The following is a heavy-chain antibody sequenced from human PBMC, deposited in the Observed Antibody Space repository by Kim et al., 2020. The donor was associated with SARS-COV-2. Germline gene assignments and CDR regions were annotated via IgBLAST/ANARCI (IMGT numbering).Heavy chain of an antibody. J-gene: IGHJ4*02. Sequence: SETLSLTCAVYGGSFSGYYWSWIRQPPGKGLEWIGEINHSGSTNYNPSLKSRVTISVDTSKNQFSLKLSSVTAADTAVYYCASDAMVRGGGYYFDYWGQGTLVTVSS. CDR1: GGSFSGYY. CDR2: INHSGST. V-gene: IGHV4-34*01. CDR3: ASDAMVRGGGYYFDY. D-gene: IGHD3-10*01.